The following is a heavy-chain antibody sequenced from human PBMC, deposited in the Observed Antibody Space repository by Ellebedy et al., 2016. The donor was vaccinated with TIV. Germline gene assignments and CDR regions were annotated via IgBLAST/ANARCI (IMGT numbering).Heavy chain of an antibody. CDR1: GASITSSDYY. CDR2: IYYDGSA. V-gene: IGHV4-39*01. Sequence: SETLSLTXTVSGASITSSDYYWGWIRQPPGKGLEWIGSIYYDGSAYYNPSLKSRVTMSVDTSKNQFSLIVTSVTAADTSVYYCARSDGGSSGWYVYWGQGTLVTVSS. CDR3: ARSDGGSSGWYVY. D-gene: IGHD6-19*01. J-gene: IGHJ4*02.